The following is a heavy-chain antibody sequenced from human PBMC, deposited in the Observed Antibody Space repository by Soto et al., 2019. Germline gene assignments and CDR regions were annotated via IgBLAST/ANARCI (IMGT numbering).Heavy chain of an antibody. CDR2: INSDGSST. CDR3: ARPRYDGSGTPIDA. Sequence: EVQLVESGGGLVQPGGSLRLSCAASGFTFSSYWMHWVRQVPGKGLVWVSRINSDGSSTSYADSVKGRFTISRDNAKNTLDRQMTSLGAEDTAGYYCARPRYDGSGTPIDAWGQGTLVTVSS. CDR1: GFTFSSYW. J-gene: IGHJ5*02. V-gene: IGHV3-74*01. D-gene: IGHD3-22*01.